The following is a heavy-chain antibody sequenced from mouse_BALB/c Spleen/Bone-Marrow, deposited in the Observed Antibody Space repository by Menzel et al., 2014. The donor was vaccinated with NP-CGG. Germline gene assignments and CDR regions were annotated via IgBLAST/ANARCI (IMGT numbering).Heavy chain of an antibody. CDR2: IDPYYGGT. J-gene: IGHJ1*01. CDR3: ATYGYSYWYFEV. V-gene: IGHV1-39*01. D-gene: IGHD1-1*01. Sequence: EVHLVESGPELEKPGASVKISCKASGYSFIGYNMNWVKQSNGKSLEWIGNIDPYYGGTSYNQKFKGKATLTVDKSSSTAYMQLKSLTSEDSAVYYCATYGYSYWYFEVWGAGTTVPVSS. CDR1: GYSFIGYN.